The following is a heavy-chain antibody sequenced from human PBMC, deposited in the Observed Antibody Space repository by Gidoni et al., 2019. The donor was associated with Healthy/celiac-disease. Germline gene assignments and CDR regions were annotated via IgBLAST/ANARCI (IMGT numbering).Heavy chain of an antibody. CDR2: INHSGST. J-gene: IGHJ4*02. CDR1: GGSFSGYY. CDR3: ARFLRGRTKFFDY. Sequence: QLQLQQWGAGLLKPSETLSLTCAVYGGSFSGYYWSWIRQPPGKGLEWIGDINHSGSTNYNPSLKSRVTISVDTSKNQFSLKLSSVTAADTAVYYCARFLRGRTKFFDYWGQGTLVTVSS. D-gene: IGHD3-16*01. V-gene: IGHV4-34*01.